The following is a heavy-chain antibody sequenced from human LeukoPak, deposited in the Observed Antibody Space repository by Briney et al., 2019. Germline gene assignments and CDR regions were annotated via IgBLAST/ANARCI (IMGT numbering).Heavy chain of an antibody. Sequence: SETLSLTCAVYGGSFSGKYWXWIRQPPHKGLEWIGEITHSGSTYYNPSLKSRATISVDTSRNQFSLKLNSVTAADTAVYYCARDLMTWGQGTLVTVSS. CDR1: GGSFSGKY. J-gene: IGHJ4*02. V-gene: IGHV4-34*01. CDR2: ITHSGST. CDR3: ARDLMT.